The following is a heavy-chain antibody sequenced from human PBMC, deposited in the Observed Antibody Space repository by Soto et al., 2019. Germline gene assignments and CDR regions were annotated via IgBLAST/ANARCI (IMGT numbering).Heavy chain of an antibody. J-gene: IGHJ6*02. Sequence: ASVKVSCKAFGYTFTTYGINWVRQAPGQGLEWMGWVSPYNGDTTYAQKVQGRVTMTTDTSTRTAYLELRSLRSDDTAVYYCAREVGHMDVWGQGTTVTVPS. V-gene: IGHV1-18*04. CDR2: VSPYNGDT. CDR1: GYTFTTYG. CDR3: AREVGHMDV.